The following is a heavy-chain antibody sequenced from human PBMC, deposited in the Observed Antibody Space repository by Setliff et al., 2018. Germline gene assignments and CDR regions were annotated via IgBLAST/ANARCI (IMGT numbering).Heavy chain of an antibody. V-gene: IGHV3-7*01. D-gene: IGHD3-22*01. J-gene: IGHJ3*01. CDR1: GFTFSYYW. CDR2: INHDGIEK. Sequence: GSLRLSCVASGFTFSYYWMSWVRQAPGKGLEWVANINHDGIEKYYVDSVKGRFTVSRDNAKNSLDLQMNNLRDEDTAVYYCARDRWKVIVNRGDDAFDLWGQGTMVTVSS. CDR3: ARDRWKVIVNRGDDAFDL.